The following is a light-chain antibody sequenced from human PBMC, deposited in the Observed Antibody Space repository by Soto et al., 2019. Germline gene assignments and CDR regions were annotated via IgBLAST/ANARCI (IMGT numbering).Light chain of an antibody. V-gene: IGKV3-20*01. Sequence: EIVLTQSPATLSLSPGVRATLSCRASQSVSSTSLAWYQQKPGLAPRLLIYGTSSRATGIPDRFSGSGSGTDFTLTISRLEPEDFAVYYCQQYGVSLLTFGGGTKVDIK. CDR3: QQYGVSLLT. CDR2: GTS. CDR1: QSVSSTS. J-gene: IGKJ4*01.